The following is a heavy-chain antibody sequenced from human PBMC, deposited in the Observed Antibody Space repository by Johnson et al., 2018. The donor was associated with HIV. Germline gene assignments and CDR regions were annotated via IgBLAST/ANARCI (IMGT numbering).Heavy chain of an antibody. V-gene: IGHV3-30*04. J-gene: IGHJ3*02. CDR3: AKDEGGYSSAWAAGTAFDI. Sequence: VQLVESGGGVVQPGSSLRLSCAASRFTFSTYAMHWVRQAPGKGLEWVAVISYDGSNKYYADSVKGRFTISRDNSKNTLYLQMNSLKADDSAIYYCAKDEGGYSSAWAAGTAFDIWGQGTMVTVSS. D-gene: IGHD6-25*01. CDR1: RFTFSTYA. CDR2: ISYDGSNK.